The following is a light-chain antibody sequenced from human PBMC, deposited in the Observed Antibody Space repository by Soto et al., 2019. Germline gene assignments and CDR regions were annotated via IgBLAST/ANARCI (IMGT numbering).Light chain of an antibody. Sequence: DIQMTQSPSSLSASVGDRVTITCQASQGISNYLNWYQQKPGKAPKLLIQDASNLKAGVPSRFSGSGSGTDFTLTISSLQPEDFATYYCQQYNSYPWTFGQGTKVDIK. CDR2: DAS. CDR3: QQYNSYPWT. CDR1: QGISNY. V-gene: IGKV1-33*01. J-gene: IGKJ1*01.